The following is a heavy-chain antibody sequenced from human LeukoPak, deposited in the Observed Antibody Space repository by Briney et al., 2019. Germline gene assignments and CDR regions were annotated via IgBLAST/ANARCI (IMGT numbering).Heavy chain of an antibody. Sequence: PSETLSLTCTVSGGSINSYYWNWIQQPPGKGLELIGYIYYSGSPTYNPSLKSRVTISVATSKNQFSLQLSSVTAADTAVYYCAGDVMSTALDAFDVWGQGTMVTVSS. V-gene: IGHV4-59*01. CDR1: GGSINSYY. CDR3: AGDVMSTALDAFDV. CDR2: IYYSGSP. J-gene: IGHJ3*01. D-gene: IGHD1-1*01.